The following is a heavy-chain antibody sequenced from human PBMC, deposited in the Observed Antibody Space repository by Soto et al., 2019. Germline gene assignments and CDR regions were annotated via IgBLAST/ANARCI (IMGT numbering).Heavy chain of an antibody. Sequence: GASMKISCRVSGDPCTSYSIGWVSQMPGKGLEWMGIIYPGDSNTRYSPSFQGQVTISADKSISTAYLQWSSLKATDTAMYFCARQGYCSTTACYAVDYWGQGTLVTVSS. D-gene: IGHD2-2*01. CDR3: ARQGYCSTTACYAVDY. V-gene: IGHV5-51*01. J-gene: IGHJ4*02. CDR1: GDPCTSYS. CDR2: IYPGDSNT.